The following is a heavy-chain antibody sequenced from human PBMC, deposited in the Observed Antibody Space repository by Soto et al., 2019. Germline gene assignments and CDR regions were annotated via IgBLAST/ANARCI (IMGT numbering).Heavy chain of an antibody. J-gene: IGHJ4*02. CDR1: GGSFSGYY. CDR2: INHSGST. V-gene: IGHV4-34*01. Sequence: SETLSLTCAVYGGSFSGYYWSWIRQPPGKGLEWIGEINHSGSTNYNPSLKSRVTISVDTSKNQFSLKLSSVTAADTAVYYCARRRYIVVVVPAARFDYWGQGTLVTVSS. CDR3: ARRRYIVVVVPAARFDY. D-gene: IGHD2-2*01.